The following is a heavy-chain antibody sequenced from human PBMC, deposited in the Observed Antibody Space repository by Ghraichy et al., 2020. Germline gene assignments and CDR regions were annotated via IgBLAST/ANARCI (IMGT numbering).Heavy chain of an antibody. Sequence: SGPTLVKPTQTLTLTCNFSGFSLSTSGASVGWIRQSPGKALEWLALIYWDDDKRYNPSLMSRLSIAKDTPKDQVVLTMTNMDPVDTATYYCAHRRTHDYSNYVFDFWGQGTLVTVSS. D-gene: IGHD4-11*01. CDR2: IYWDDDK. J-gene: IGHJ4*02. CDR3: AHRRTHDYSNYVFDF. V-gene: IGHV2-5*02. CDR1: GFSLSTSGAS.